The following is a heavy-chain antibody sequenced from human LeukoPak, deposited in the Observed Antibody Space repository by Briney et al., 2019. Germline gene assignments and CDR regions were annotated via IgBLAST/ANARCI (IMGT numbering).Heavy chain of an antibody. V-gene: IGHV3-30*18. J-gene: IGHJ4*02. CDR3: AKTKMATILCDY. CDR1: GFTFRTHG. Sequence: GGSLRLSCAASGFTFRTHGMQWVRQAPGKGLEWVAVISYDGSDKYYADSVKGRFTISRDNSMNTLYLQMNSLRAEDTAVYYCAKTKMATILCDYWGQGTLVTVSS. CDR2: ISYDGSDK. D-gene: IGHD5-24*01.